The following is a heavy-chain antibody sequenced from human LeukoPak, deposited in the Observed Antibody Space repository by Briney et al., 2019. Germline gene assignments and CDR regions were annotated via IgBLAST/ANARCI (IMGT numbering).Heavy chain of an antibody. CDR1: GYSFTSYW. D-gene: IGHD3-22*01. Sequence: GESLKISCKGSGYSFTSYWIGWVRQMPGKDLEWMGIIYPGDSDTRYSPSFQGQVTISADKSISTAYLQWSSLKASDTAMYYCARHRERYYDSSGYVDYWGQGTLVTVSS. J-gene: IGHJ4*02. V-gene: IGHV5-51*01. CDR2: IYPGDSDT. CDR3: ARHRERYYDSSGYVDY.